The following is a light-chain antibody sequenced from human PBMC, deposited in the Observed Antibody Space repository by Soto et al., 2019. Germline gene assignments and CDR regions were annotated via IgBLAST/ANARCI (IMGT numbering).Light chain of an antibody. V-gene: IGKV1-5*01. CDR3: QHYNTYSQP. CDR2: DGS. CDR1: QRVSYW. Sequence: DIQMTQSPSTLSTSVGARVSVTCRASQRVSYWLAGYQQKPGKAPNLLIYDGSTLASGAPPRFGGGGFGTEYTLNISSLQQDDSTIYYCQHYNTYSQPFGPGTSVEIK. J-gene: IGKJ3*01.